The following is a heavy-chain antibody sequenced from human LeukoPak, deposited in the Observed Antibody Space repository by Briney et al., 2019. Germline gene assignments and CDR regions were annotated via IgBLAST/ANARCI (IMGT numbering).Heavy chain of an antibody. J-gene: IGHJ3*02. Sequence: PSETLSLTCTVSGGSISSGHYYWGWIRQPPGKGLEWIGSIYFSGSTYYNPSLKSRVTISVDTSKNQFSLKLSSVTAADTTLYYCARQKDRYYYDAFDIWGQGTMVTVSS. V-gene: IGHV4-39*01. CDR2: IYFSGST. CDR3: ARQKDRYYYDAFDI. D-gene: IGHD3-10*01. CDR1: GGSISSGHYY.